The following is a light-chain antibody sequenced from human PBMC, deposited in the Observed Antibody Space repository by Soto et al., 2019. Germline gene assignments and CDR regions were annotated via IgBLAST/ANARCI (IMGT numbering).Light chain of an antibody. V-gene: IGKV1-9*01. Sequence: DIKLTQSPSFLSASVGDRVTITCRASQGISSYLAWYQQKPGKAPKLLIYAASTLQSGVPSRFSGSGSGTEFTLTISSLQPEDFATYYCQQLNSYLFTFGQGTRLEIK. J-gene: IGKJ5*01. CDR2: AAS. CDR1: QGISSY. CDR3: QQLNSYLFT.